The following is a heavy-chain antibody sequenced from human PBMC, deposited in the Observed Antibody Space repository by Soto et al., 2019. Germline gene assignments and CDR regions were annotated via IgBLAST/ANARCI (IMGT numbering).Heavy chain of an antibody. CDR1: GFTFSSYG. CDR2: ISYDGSKK. V-gene: IGHV3-30*18. Sequence: GGSLRLSCAASGFTFSSYGMHWVRQAPGKGLEWVAVISYDGSKKYYADSVKGRFTISRDNSKNTLYLQMNSLRAEDTAVYYCAKGGESYYDSSGYYYAKVKSLNDAFDIWGQGTMVNVSS. D-gene: IGHD3-22*01. J-gene: IGHJ3*02. CDR3: AKGGESYYDSSGYYYAKVKSLNDAFDI.